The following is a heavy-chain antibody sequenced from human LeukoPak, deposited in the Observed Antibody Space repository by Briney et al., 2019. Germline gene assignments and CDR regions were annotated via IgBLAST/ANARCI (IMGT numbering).Heavy chain of an antibody. CDR3: ARDLYGSGSKYIQNDY. Sequence: GGSLRLSCAASGFTFSSYWMHWVRPAPGKGRVGVSRINSDGSSTSYADSVKGRFTISRDNAKNTLYLQMNSLRAEDTAVYYCARDLYGSGSKYIQNDYWGQGTLVTVSS. V-gene: IGHV3-74*01. J-gene: IGHJ4*02. CDR2: INSDGSST. D-gene: IGHD3-10*01. CDR1: GFTFSSYW.